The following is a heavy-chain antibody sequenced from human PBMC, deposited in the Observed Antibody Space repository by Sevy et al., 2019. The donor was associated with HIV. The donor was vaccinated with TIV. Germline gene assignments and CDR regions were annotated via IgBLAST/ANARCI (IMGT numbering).Heavy chain of an antibody. Sequence: ASVKVSCKASGYTFTSYDINWVRQATGQGLEWMGWMNPNTDNTDYAQKFQGRVTMTRNPPISTAYMELSSLRSEDTAVYYCARGRLTGIGFDYWGQGTLVTVSS. J-gene: IGHJ4*02. V-gene: IGHV1-8*01. CDR2: MNPNTDNT. D-gene: IGHD7-27*01. CDR1: GYTFTSYD. CDR3: ARGRLTGIGFDY.